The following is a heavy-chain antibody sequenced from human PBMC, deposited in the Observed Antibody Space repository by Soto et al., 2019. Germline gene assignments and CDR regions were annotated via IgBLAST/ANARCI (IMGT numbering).Heavy chain of an antibody. V-gene: IGHV5-51*01. Sequence: LGESLKISCKASGYRFTTYWIGWVRQMPGKGLEWMGFIYPDDSDTRYSPSFQGQVTISADKSISTAYLQWGSLKASDTAIYYCARHGYSTTRGLIDYWGQGTLVTVSS. D-gene: IGHD5-12*01. CDR1: GYRFTTYW. J-gene: IGHJ4*02. CDR3: ARHGYSTTRGLIDY. CDR2: IYPDDSDT.